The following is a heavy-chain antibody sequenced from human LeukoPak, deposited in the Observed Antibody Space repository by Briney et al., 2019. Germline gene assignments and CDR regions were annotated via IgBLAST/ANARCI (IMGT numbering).Heavy chain of an antibody. Sequence: ASVKVSCKASGYTFTTYGISWVRQAPGHGLEWMGWISTFNGHTNYAQSRQDRVTMTTDTSTSTVYMELSSLISDDTAVYYCARTYYGSGSLYYYYYYMDVWGKGTTVTVSS. J-gene: IGHJ6*03. V-gene: IGHV1-18*01. D-gene: IGHD3-10*01. CDR2: ISTFNGHT. CDR3: ARTYYGSGSLYYYYYYMDV. CDR1: GYTFTTYG.